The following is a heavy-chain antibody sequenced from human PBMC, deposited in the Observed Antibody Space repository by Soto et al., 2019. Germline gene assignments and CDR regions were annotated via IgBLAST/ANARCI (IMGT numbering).Heavy chain of an antibody. J-gene: IGHJ4*02. CDR1: GFTFSSYA. D-gene: IGHD5-18*01. V-gene: IGHV3-64*01. Sequence: EVQLVESGGGLVQPGGSLRLSCAASGFTFSSYAMHWVRQAPGKGLEYVSVISSNGGSTDYANSVKGRFTISRDNSKNTLYLQMGSLRAEDMAVYYCARGYGYYCDYWGQGTRVTVSS. CDR2: ISSNGGST. CDR3: ARGYGYYCDY.